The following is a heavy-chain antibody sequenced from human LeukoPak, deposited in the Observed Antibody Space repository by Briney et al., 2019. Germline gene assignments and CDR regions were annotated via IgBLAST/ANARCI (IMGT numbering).Heavy chain of an antibody. Sequence: QPGGSLRLSCAASRFTFSSYAMSWVRQAPGKGLEWVSDISGSGGTTYYADSVKGRFTISRDNSKNTLFLQLNSLRAEDSAVYYCARGGHDFNPFYWWGQGTLVTVSS. CDR1: RFTFSSYA. CDR3: ARGGHDFNPFYW. CDR2: ISGSGGTT. D-gene: IGHD2-21*02. J-gene: IGHJ4*02. V-gene: IGHV3-23*01.